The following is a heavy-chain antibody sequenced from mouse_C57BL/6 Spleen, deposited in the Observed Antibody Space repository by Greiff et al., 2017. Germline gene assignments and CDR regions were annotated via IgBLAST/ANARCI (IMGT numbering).Heavy chain of an antibody. V-gene: IGHV1-54*01. CDR3: ARWFITTPGYAMDY. CDR1: GYAFTNYL. CDR2: INPGSGGT. J-gene: IGHJ4*01. D-gene: IGHD1-1*01. Sequence: QVQLQQSGAELVRPGTSVKVSCKASGYAFTNYLIEWVKQRPGQGLEWIGVINPGSGGTNYNEKFKGKATLTADKSSSTAYMQLSSPTSEDSAVYFGARWFITTPGYAMDYWGQGTSVTVSS.